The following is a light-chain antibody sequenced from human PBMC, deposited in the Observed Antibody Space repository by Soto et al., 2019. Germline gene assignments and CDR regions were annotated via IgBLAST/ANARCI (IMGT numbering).Light chain of an antibody. Sequence: QAVVTQPPSVSGAPGQRVTISCTGSSSNIGAGYDVHWYQQLPGTAPKLLIYANTNRPSGVPDRFSGSKSGTSASLAITGLQADDEADYYCQSYDDRLSVVFGGGTQLTVL. V-gene: IGLV1-40*01. CDR2: ANT. CDR3: QSYDDRLSVV. CDR1: SSNIGAGYD. J-gene: IGLJ2*01.